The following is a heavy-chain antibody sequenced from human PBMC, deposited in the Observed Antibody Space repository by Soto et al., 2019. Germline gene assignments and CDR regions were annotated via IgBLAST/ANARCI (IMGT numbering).Heavy chain of an antibody. CDR2: ISYDGSNK. CDR1: GFTFSSYG. CDR3: AKDPPSYYYDSSGYYPFDY. V-gene: IGHV3-30*18. J-gene: IGHJ4*02. D-gene: IGHD3-22*01. Sequence: AGGSLRLSCAASGFTFSSYGMHWVRQAPGKGLEWVAVISYDGSNKYYADSVKGRFTISRDNSKNTLYLQMNSLRAEDTAVYYCAKDPPSYYYDSSGYYPFDYWGQGTLVTVSS.